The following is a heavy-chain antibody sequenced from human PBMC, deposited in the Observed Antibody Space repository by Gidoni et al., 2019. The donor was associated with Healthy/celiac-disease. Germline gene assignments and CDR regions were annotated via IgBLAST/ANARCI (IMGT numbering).Heavy chain of an antibody. CDR1: GFTVSSNY. J-gene: IGHJ4*02. D-gene: IGHD4-17*01. V-gene: IGHV3-53*04. CDR2: IDSGGST. Sequence: EVQLVESGGGLVQPGGSLRLSCAASGFTVSSNYMSWVRQAPGKGLEWVSVIDSGGSTYYADSVKGRFTISRNNSKNTLYLQMNSLRAEDTAVYYCARVGAFYGDYVRDYWGQGTLVTVSS. CDR3: ARVGAFYGDYVRDY.